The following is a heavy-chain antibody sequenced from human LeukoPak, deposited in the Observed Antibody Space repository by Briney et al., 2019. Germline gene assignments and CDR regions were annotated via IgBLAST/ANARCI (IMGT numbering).Heavy chain of an antibody. CDR1: GFTFSSYG. D-gene: IGHD3-10*01. V-gene: IGHV3-30*18. J-gene: IGHJ5*02. CDR2: ISYDGSNK. CDR3: AKEYGFGELFFWFDP. Sequence: GGSLRLSCAASGFTFSSYGMHWVRQAPGKGLEWVAVISYDGSNKYYADSVKGRFTISRDNSKNTLYLQMNSLRAEDTAVYYCAKEYGFGELFFWFDPWGQGTLVTVSS.